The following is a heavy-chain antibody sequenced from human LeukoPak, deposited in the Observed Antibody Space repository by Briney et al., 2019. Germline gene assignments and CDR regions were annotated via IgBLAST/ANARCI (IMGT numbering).Heavy chain of an antibody. D-gene: IGHD2-15*01. J-gene: IGHJ6*03. CDR2: IYPGDSDT. CDR3: ARSRVVAATGENYYYYVDV. V-gene: IGHV5-51*01. CDR1: GYSFTSYW. Sequence: GESLKISCKGSGYSFTSYWIGWVRQMPGKGLEWMGIIYPGDSDTRYSPSFQGQVTISADKSISTAYLQWSSLKASDTAMYYCARSRVVAATGENYYYYVDVWGKGTTVTVSS.